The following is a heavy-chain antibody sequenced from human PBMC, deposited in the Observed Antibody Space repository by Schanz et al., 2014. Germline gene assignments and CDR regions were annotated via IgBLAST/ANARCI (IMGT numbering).Heavy chain of an antibody. CDR1: GYTFTSDS. J-gene: IGHJ4*02. Sequence: QVQLVQSGAEVKKPGASVKVSCKASGYTFTSDSMHWVRQAPGQGLEWMGMINPSGGSTTYAQKCQGRVTMTRDTSTSTVYMELSSLRSEDTAVYYCARGGYSSGWYDRDIAHFDYWGQGTLVIVAS. CDR3: ARGGYSSGWYDRDIAHFDY. D-gene: IGHD6-19*01. V-gene: IGHV1-46*01. CDR2: INPSGGST.